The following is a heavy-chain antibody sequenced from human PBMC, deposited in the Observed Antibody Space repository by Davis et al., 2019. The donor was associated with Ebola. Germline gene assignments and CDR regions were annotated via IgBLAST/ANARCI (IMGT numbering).Heavy chain of an antibody. CDR1: GFTLSNYE. CDR3: ARGRGDGYYYYFDY. V-gene: IGHV3-48*03. J-gene: IGHJ4*02. D-gene: IGHD5-24*01. Sequence: GESLKISCAASGFTLSNYEMNWVRQAPGKGLEWVSYISSSGTTIHYGDSVKGRFTISRDNAKNSLFLQMNSLRDDDTAVYYCARGRGDGYYYYFDYWGLGTLVTVSS. CDR2: ISSSGTTI.